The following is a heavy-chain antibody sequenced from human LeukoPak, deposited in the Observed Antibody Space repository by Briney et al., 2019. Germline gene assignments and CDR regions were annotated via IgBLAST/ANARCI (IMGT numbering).Heavy chain of an antibody. D-gene: IGHD1-26*01. V-gene: IGHV1-2*02. CDR3: ARSRSGSYSA. CDR2: INPNSGGT. CDR1: GYTFTGYY. Sequence: ASVNVSCRASGYTFTGYYMHWVRQAPGQGLEWMVWINPNSGGTNYAQKFQGRVTMTRDTSISTAYMELSRLRSDDTAVYYCARSRSGSYSAWGQGSLVTVSS. J-gene: IGHJ4*02.